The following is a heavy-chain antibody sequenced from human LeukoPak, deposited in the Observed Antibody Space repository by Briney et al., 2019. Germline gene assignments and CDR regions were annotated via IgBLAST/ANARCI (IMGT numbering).Heavy chain of an antibody. Sequence: ASVKVSCKASGYTFTAYYMHWVRQAPGQGLEWMGWINPNSGGTKYAQNFQGRVTMTRDTSISTAYMELSRLRSDDTAAYYCARGAQNYYDSTSDYWGQGTLVTVSS. D-gene: IGHD3-22*01. CDR2: INPNSGGT. V-gene: IGHV1-2*02. CDR3: ARGAQNYYDSTSDY. J-gene: IGHJ4*02. CDR1: GYTFTAYY.